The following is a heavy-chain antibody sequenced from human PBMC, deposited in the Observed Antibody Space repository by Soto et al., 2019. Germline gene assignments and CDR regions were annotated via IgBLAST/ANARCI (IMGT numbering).Heavy chain of an antibody. D-gene: IGHD3-9*01. V-gene: IGHV4-61*08. CDR1: GGSISSGGYY. J-gene: IGHJ6*02. Sequence: SETLSLTCTVSGGSISSGGYYWSWIRQHPGKGLEWIGEINHSGSTNYNPSLKSRVTISVDTSKNQFSLKLSSVTAADTAVYYCARVYYDILTGYPAPNYYYGMDVWGQGTTVTVSS. CDR2: INHSGST. CDR3: ARVYYDILTGYPAPNYYYGMDV.